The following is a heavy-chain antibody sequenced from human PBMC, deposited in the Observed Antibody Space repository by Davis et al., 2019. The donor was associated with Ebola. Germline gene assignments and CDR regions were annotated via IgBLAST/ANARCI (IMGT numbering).Heavy chain of an antibody. CDR1: EFTFSSYT. Sequence: ESLKISCAASEFTFSSYTMGWVRQPPGKGLEWIGEINHSGSTNYNPSLKSRVTISVDTSKNQFSLKLSSVTAADTAVYYCASWSVSAYYWGQGTLVTVSS. CDR3: ASWSVSAYY. V-gene: IGHV4-34*01. CDR2: INHSGST. J-gene: IGHJ4*02.